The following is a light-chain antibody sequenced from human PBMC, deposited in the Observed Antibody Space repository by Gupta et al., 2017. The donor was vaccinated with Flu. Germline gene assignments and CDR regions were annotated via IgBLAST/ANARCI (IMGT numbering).Light chain of an antibody. CDR1: QSVSRS. CDR2: GAS. J-gene: IGKJ1*01. V-gene: IGKV3-15*01. CDR3: QQYNDWPPWT. Sequence: ATLSVSPGERATLSCRASQSVSRSLAWYQQKPGQAPRLLIYGASTRATGIPARFSGSGSGTEFTLTISSLQSEDFALYYCQQYNDWPPWTFGQGTKVEIK.